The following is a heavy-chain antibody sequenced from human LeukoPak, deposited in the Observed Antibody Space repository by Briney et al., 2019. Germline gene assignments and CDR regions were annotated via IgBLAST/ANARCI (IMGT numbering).Heavy chain of an antibody. Sequence: GGSLRLSCAASGFTFSSYSMNWVRQAPGKGLEWVSSISSSSSYIYYADSVKGRFTISRDNAKNSLYLQMNSLRAEDTALYYCAKGTSGGNSGSAFDIWGQGTMVTVSS. D-gene: IGHD4-23*01. V-gene: IGHV3-21*04. J-gene: IGHJ3*02. CDR2: ISSSSSYI. CDR1: GFTFSSYS. CDR3: AKGTSGGNSGSAFDI.